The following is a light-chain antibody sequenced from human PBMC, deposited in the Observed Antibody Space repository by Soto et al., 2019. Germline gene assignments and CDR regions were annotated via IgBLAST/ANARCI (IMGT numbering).Light chain of an antibody. CDR2: AAY. V-gene: IGKV3-20*01. CDR3: QHYGSSPQT. Sequence: EVVLTQSPGTLSLSPGERATLSCRASQSLTSTYLAWYQQRPGQSPRLLIYAAYSRATGIPDRFSGRGSGTDFTLTISRLEPEDFAVYYCQHYGSSPQTFGQGSRVEIK. CDR1: QSLTSTY. J-gene: IGKJ1*01.